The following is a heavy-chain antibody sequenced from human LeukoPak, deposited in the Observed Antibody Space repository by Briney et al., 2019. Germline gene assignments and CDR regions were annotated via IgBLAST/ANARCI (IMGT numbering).Heavy chain of an antibody. D-gene: IGHD5-18*01. J-gene: IGHJ4*02. CDR2: IIPIFGTA. CDR1: GGTFSSYA. V-gene: IGHV1-69*05. CDR3: ASGRYSYGTRFDY. Sequence: SVKVSCKASGGTFSSYAISWVRQAPGQGLEWMGGIIPIFGTANYAQKFQGRVTITTDESTNTAYMELSSLRSEDTAVYYCASGRYSYGTRFDYWGQGTLVTVSS.